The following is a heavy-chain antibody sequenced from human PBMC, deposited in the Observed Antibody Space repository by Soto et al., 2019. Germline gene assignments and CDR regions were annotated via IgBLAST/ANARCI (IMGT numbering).Heavy chain of an antibody. CDR3: ARGTEHYGMDV. J-gene: IGHJ6*02. CDR2: ISSSSSYT. V-gene: IGHV3-21*05. Sequence: GGSLRLSCAASGFTFSSYSMNWVRQAPGKGLEWVSYISSSSSYTNYADSVKGRFTISRDNAKNSLYLQMNSLRAEDTAVYYCARGTEHYGMDVWGQGTTVTVSS. CDR1: GFTFSSYS.